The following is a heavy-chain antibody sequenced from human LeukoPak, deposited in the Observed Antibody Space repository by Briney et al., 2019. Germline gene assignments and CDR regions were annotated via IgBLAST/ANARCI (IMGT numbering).Heavy chain of an antibody. Sequence: SETLSLTCTVSGGSISSYYWSWIRQPPGKGLEWIGYIYYSGSTNYNPSLKSRVTISVDTSKNQFSLKLSSVTAADTAVYYCARVYCSSTSCYWSSAFDIWGQGTMVTVSS. D-gene: IGHD2-2*01. J-gene: IGHJ3*02. V-gene: IGHV4-59*12. CDR1: GGSISSYY. CDR3: ARVYCSSTSCYWSSAFDI. CDR2: IYYSGST.